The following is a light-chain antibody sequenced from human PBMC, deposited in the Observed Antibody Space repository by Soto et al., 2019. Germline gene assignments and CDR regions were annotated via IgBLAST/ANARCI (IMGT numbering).Light chain of an antibody. CDR1: QTISTF. CDR2: DAS. J-gene: IGKJ4*01. Sequence: IQLPPSPGSLSATVGDRVTTTCPSSQTISTFLHWFQQKPGKAPNLLIYDASSLQSGVPSRFSGSGSGTDFTLTISSLQPEDFGTYYCQQSYSTLVTFGGGTKVDIK. CDR3: QQSYSTLVT. V-gene: IGKV1-39*01.